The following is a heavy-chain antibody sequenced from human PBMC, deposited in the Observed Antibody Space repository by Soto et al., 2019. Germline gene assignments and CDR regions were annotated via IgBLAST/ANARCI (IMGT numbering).Heavy chain of an antibody. J-gene: IGHJ4*02. Sequence: QVQLQESGPGLATPSGTLSLTCAVSGVSLTSGNWWTWVRQSPQRGLEYIGEIFHDGTANYYPSFERRVAMSVDTSRNQFSLNLTSVTDADTAVYFCARLVYDTRLNYMYFDFWGPGTLVTVSS. V-gene: IGHV4-4*02. CDR2: IFHDGTA. D-gene: IGHD3-10*01. CDR3: ARLVYDTRLNYMYFDF. CDR1: GVSLTSGNW.